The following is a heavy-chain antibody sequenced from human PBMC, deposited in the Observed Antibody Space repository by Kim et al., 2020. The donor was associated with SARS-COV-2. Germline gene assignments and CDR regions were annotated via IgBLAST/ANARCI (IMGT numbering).Heavy chain of an antibody. Sequence: GGSLRLSCVASGFTFSSYAMTWVRQAPGKGLEWVSSLSANGDIADYGDSVKGRFTISRDNSKKTLFLHMETLRAEDTAIYYCARDSGRDQLPLWFWGQGTPVTVS. V-gene: IGHV3-23*01. CDR1: GFTFSSYA. CDR2: LSANGDIA. J-gene: IGHJ4*02. CDR3: ARDSGRDQLPLWF. D-gene: IGHD2-2*01.